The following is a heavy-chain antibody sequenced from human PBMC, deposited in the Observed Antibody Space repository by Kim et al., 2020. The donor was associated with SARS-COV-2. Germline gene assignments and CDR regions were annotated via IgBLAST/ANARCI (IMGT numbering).Heavy chain of an antibody. D-gene: IGHD2-21*02. CDR2: IYPGDSDT. V-gene: IGHV5-51*01. CDR1: GYSFTSYW. Sequence: GESLKISCKGSGYSFTSYWIGWVRQMPGKGLEWMGIIYPGDSDTRYSPSFQGQVTISADKSISTAYLQWSSLKASDTAMYYCARHGDGDYFYYYYGMDVWGQGTTVTVSS. J-gene: IGHJ6*02. CDR3: ARHGDGDYFYYYYGMDV.